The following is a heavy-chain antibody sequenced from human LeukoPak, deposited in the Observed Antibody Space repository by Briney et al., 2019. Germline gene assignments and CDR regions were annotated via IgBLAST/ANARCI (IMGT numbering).Heavy chain of an antibody. V-gene: IGHV3-23*01. CDR3: AKDRPNFYEASGSYYKMKGDF. D-gene: IGHD3-10*01. CDR2: LTRTGRTT. Sequence: PGGSLRLSCAASGFTFNTHAMSWVRQAPEKGLGWVSSLTRTGRTTYYADSVKGRFTISRDNLKNTVYLQMNSLRGEDTAIQYCAKDRPNFYEASGSYYKMKGDFWGQGTLVTVSS. CDR1: GFTFNTHA. J-gene: IGHJ4*02.